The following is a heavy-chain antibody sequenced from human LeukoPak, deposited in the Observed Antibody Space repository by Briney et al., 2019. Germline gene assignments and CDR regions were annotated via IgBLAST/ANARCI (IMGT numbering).Heavy chain of an antibody. Sequence: SVKVSCKASRFTFISSGMQWVRQARGQRLEWIGWIVVGSGNTNYAQKFQERVTITRDMSTSTAYMELSSLRSEDTAVYYCAAPRRGPHTLMDPRDAFDIWGKGTMVTVSS. CDR1: RFTFISSG. CDR3: AAPRRGPHTLMDPRDAFDI. CDR2: IVVGSGNT. D-gene: IGHD5-18*01. J-gene: IGHJ3*02. V-gene: IGHV1-58*02.